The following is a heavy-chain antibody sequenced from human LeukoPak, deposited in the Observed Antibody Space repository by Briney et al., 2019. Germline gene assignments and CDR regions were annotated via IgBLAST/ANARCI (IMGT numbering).Heavy chain of an antibody. D-gene: IGHD1-1*01. Sequence: GGSLRLSCAVSGFTFSSYSMNWVRQAPGKGLEWVSYISSSSSTIYYADSVKGRFTISRDNARNSLYLQMNSLRAEDTAVYYCVQEKDYWGQGTLVTVSS. V-gene: IGHV3-48*01. CDR3: VQEKDY. CDR1: GFTFSSYS. CDR2: ISSSSSTI. J-gene: IGHJ4*02.